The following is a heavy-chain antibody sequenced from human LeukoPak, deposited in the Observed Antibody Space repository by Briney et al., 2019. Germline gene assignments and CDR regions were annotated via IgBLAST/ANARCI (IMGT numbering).Heavy chain of an antibody. CDR3: ARDGAITIFGVVPYNWFDP. V-gene: IGHV1-69*13. Sequence: GASVRVSCKASGGSVSSYAIGRVRQAPGQGLEWMGGSIPIFGTANYAQKFQGRVTITADESTSTAYMELSSLRSEDTAVYYCARDGAITIFGVVPYNWFDPWGQGTLVTVSS. CDR2: SIPIFGTA. J-gene: IGHJ5*02. CDR1: GGSVSSYA. D-gene: IGHD3-3*01.